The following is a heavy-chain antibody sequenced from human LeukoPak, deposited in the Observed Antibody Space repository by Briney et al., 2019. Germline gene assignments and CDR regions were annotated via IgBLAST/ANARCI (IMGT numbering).Heavy chain of an antibody. D-gene: IGHD5-18*01. CDR1: GFTFSSYA. V-gene: IGHV3-23*01. Sequence: GGSLRLSCAASGFTFSSYAMSWVRQAPGKGLEWVSGISGSGGSTYYADSVKGRFTISRDNSKNMVYLQMNSLRAEDTAVYYCAKPPYSSHFDYWGQGTLVTVSS. CDR3: AKPPYSSHFDY. J-gene: IGHJ4*02. CDR2: ISGSGGST.